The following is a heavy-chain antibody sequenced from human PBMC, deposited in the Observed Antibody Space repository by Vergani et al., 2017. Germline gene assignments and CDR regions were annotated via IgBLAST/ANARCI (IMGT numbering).Heavy chain of an antibody. CDR3: ARTPYYYDSSGYQDH. CDR1: GGTFSSYA. CDR2: IIPILGIA. V-gene: IGHV1-69*04. J-gene: IGHJ4*02. D-gene: IGHD3-22*01. Sequence: QVQLVQSGAEVKKPGSSVKVSCKASGGTFSSYAISWVRQAPGQGLEWMGRIIPILGIANYAQKFQGRVTITADKSTSTAYMELSSLRSEDTAVYYCARTPYYYDSSGYQDHWGQGTLVTVSS.